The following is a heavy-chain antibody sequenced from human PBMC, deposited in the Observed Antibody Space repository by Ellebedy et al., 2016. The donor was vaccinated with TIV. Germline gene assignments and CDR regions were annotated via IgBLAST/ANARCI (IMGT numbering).Heavy chain of an antibody. J-gene: IGHJ4*02. CDR2: INPSGGGT. D-gene: IGHD1-26*01. CDR3: AREGGVYYFDY. CDR1: GYTFTRYY. Sequence: AASVKVSCKASGYTFTRYYMHWVRQAPGQGLEWMGIINPSGGGTGYAQKFQGRVTMTRDTSASTVYMELSSLRSEDTAVYYCAREGGVYYFDYWGQGTLVTVSS. V-gene: IGHV1-46*01.